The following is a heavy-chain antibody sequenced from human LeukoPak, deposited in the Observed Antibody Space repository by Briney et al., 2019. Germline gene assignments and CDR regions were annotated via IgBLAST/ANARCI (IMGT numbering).Heavy chain of an antibody. V-gene: IGHV3-11*01. CDR3: ARVVHYGSGPAVG. Sequence: GGSLRLSCATSGFPFSDYYMSWIRQAPGKGLEWVSYISSSGDTIYYADSVKGRFTISRDNAKNSVHLQMNSLRAEDTAVYYCARVVHYGSGPAVGWGQGTLVTVSS. J-gene: IGHJ4*02. CDR2: ISSSGDTI. CDR1: GFPFSDYY. D-gene: IGHD3-10*01.